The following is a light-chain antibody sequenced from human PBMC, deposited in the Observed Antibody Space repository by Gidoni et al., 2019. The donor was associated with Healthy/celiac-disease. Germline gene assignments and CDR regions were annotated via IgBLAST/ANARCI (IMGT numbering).Light chain of an antibody. CDR1: QGVSSY. Sequence: EIVLTQSPAPLSLSPGERATLSCRASQGVSSYLAWYQQKPGQAPRLLIYDASNRATSIPARFSGSGPGTDFTLTISSLEPEDFAVYYCQQRSNWQLTFGGGTKVEIK. V-gene: IGKV3D-11*01. J-gene: IGKJ4*01. CDR3: QQRSNWQLT. CDR2: DAS.